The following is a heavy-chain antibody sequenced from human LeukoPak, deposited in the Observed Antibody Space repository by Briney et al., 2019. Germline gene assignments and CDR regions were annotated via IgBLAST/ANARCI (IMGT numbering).Heavy chain of an antibody. CDR2: INQDGSEK. J-gene: IGHJ1*01. D-gene: IGHD6-13*01. CDR3: ARVFGQQPQYFQH. V-gene: IGHV3-7*01. Sequence: PGGSLRLSCAASGFTFSTSWMTWVRQAPGKGLEWVANINQDGSEKYYVDSVKGRFTMSRDNAKNSLYLQMNSLRAEDTAVYHCARVFGQQPQYFQHWGQGTLVTVSS. CDR1: GFTFSTSW.